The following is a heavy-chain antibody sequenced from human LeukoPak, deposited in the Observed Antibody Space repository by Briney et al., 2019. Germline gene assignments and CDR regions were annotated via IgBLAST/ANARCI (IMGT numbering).Heavy chain of an antibody. Sequence: TGGSLRLSCAASGFTFSSYGMHWVRQAPGKGLEWVVFIRYDGSNKYYADSVKGRFTISRDNSKNTLYLQMNSLRAEDTAVYYCAGPRVVGATLAFDIWGQGTMVTVSS. CDR3: AGPRVVGATLAFDI. CDR2: IRYDGSNK. CDR1: GFTFSSYG. D-gene: IGHD1-26*01. J-gene: IGHJ3*02. V-gene: IGHV3-30*02.